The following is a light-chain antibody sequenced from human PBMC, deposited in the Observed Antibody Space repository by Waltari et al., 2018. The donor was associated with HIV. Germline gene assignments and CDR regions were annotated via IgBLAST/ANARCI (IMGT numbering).Light chain of an antibody. V-gene: IGKV3-15*01. CDR1: QNVGTN. CDR3: QPYNNRPPWT. CDR2: GAS. J-gene: IGKJ1*01. Sequence: EIQMTQSPATLSVSPGERAILSCRASQNVGTNLAWYQQKPGLSPSLLIYGASTRATGVPARFSGSGSGTEFTLTISSLQSEDFAVYYCQPYNNRPPWTFGPGTKV.